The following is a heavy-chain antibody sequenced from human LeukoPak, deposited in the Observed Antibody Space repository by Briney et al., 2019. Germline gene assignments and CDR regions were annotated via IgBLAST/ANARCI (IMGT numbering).Heavy chain of an antibody. V-gene: IGHV1-3*01. Sequence: GASVKVSCKASGYTFTSYAMHWVRQAPGQRLEWMGWINAGNGNTKYSQKFQGRVTITRDTSASTAYMELSSLRSEDTAVYYCAVRSGAVAARWGGAFDIWGQGTMVTVSS. J-gene: IGHJ3*02. D-gene: IGHD6-19*01. CDR3: AVRSGAVAARWGGAFDI. CDR2: INAGNGNT. CDR1: GYTFTSYA.